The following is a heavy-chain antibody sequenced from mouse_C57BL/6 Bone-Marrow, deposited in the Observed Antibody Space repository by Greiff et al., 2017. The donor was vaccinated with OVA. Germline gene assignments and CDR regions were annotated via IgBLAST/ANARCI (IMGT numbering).Heavy chain of an antibody. CDR2: IYPGSGST. V-gene: IGHV1-55*01. CDR3: ARWQLRPLYAMDY. Sequence: QVQLQQPGAELVKPGASVKMSCKASGYTFTSYWINWVKQRPGQGLEWIGDIYPGSGSTNYNEKFKSKATLTVDTSSSTAYMQLSSLTSEDSAVYYCARWQLRPLYAMDYWGQGTSVTVSS. CDR1: GYTFTSYW. D-gene: IGHD3-2*02. J-gene: IGHJ4*01.